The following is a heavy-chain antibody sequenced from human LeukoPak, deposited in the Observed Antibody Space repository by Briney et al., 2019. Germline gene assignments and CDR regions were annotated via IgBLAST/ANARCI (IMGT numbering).Heavy chain of an antibody. CDR3: AKAHDYGDYAGFDY. CDR2: ISWNSGNI. V-gene: IGHV3-9*01. J-gene: IGHJ4*02. CDR1: GFNFDDYA. Sequence: GGSLRLSCAATGFNFDDYAMHWVRQAPGKGLEWVSGISWNSGNIAYADSVKGRFTISRDSAKTSLYLQINNLRAEDTALYYCAKAHDYGDYAGFDYWGQGTLVSVSS. D-gene: IGHD4-17*01.